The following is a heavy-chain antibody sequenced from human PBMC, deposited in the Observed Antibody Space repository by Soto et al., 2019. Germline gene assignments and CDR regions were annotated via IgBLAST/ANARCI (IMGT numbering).Heavy chain of an antibody. J-gene: IGHJ3*02. V-gene: IGHV4-59*01. Sequence: SETLSLTCTVSGGSISGYYWSWIRQPPGKRPEWIGYIDYYGSTNYNPSLKSRVTISVDTSKKQFSLNLGSVTAADTAIYYCARYFDWPSGFAIWGQGTMVNASS. CDR1: GGSISGYY. CDR3: ARYFDWPSGFAI. D-gene: IGHD3-9*01. CDR2: IDYYGST.